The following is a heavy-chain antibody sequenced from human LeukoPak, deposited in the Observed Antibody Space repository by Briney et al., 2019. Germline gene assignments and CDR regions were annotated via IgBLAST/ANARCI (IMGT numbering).Heavy chain of an antibody. J-gene: IGHJ5*02. CDR3: ARADSTKWWGLDP. D-gene: IGHD2-2*01. Sequence: PGGSLRLSCAASGFTFSSYAMSWVRQAPGKRLEWVSVTYAGGASWYGDFVEGRFSISRDYSKNTVHLQMNGLRGDDTAIYYCARADSTKWWGLDPWGQGTRVTVTS. CDR1: GFTFSSYA. CDR2: VTYAGGAS. V-gene: IGHV3-23*03.